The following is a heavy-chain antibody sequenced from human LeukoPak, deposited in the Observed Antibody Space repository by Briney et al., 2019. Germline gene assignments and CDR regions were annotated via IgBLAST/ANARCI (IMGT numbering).Heavy chain of an antibody. Sequence: KPSETLSLTCAVYGGSFSGYYWSWLRQPPGEGLEWIGEINHSGSTNYNPSLKSRVTISVDTSKNQFSLKLSSVTAADTAVYYCARGCRGYYYYYYMDVWGKGTTVTVSS. CDR2: INHSGST. CDR3: ARGCRGYYYYYYMDV. D-gene: IGHD1-1*01. CDR1: GGSFSGYY. J-gene: IGHJ6*03. V-gene: IGHV4-34*01.